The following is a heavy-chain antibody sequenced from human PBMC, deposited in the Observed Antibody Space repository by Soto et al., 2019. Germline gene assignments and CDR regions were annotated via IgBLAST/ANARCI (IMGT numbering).Heavy chain of an antibody. CDR3: AKVRGWGDGGGTVDY. J-gene: IGHJ4*02. Sequence: QVQLVESGGGVVQPGRSLRLSCAASGFTFSTYGMHWVRVRQAPGKGLEWVAVIWNDGSITYYGDSVKGRFTISRDNSKNTVYLQMNSLRTEDTAIYYCAKVRGWGDGGGTVDYWGQGTLVTVSS. V-gene: IGHV3-33*03. CDR1: GFTFSTYG. D-gene: IGHD3-16*01. CDR2: IWNDGSIT.